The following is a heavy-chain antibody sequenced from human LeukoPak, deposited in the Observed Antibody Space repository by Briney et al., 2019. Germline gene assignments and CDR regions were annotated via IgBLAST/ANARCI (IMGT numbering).Heavy chain of an antibody. J-gene: IGHJ4*02. CDR2: ISGHSGNT. CDR3: ARQQGLQNLNFDY. D-gene: IGHD4-11*01. Sequence: GASVKVSCKASGYIFSNYGITWVRQAPGHGLEWMGWISGHSGNTNYAQKFQDRATMTTDTSTSTAYMELSSLRSDDTAVYYCARQQGLQNLNFDYWGQGTLVTVSS. CDR1: GYIFSNYG. V-gene: IGHV1-18*01.